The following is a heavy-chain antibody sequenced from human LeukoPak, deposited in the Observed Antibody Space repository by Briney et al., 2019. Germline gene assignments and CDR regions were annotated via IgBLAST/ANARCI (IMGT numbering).Heavy chain of an antibody. J-gene: IGHJ4*02. V-gene: IGHV3-64*01. D-gene: IGHD3-10*01. CDR3: ARVQGGGYRTADY. CDR1: GFTFRSYS. CDR2: ISRSGGDT. Sequence: GGSLRLSCTSSGFTFRSYSMHWVRQAPGKGLEYVSAISRSGGDTYYANSVKGRFTISRDNSKDTLFLQMNSLRSDDTAIYFCARVQGGGYRTADYWGQGTLVTVSS.